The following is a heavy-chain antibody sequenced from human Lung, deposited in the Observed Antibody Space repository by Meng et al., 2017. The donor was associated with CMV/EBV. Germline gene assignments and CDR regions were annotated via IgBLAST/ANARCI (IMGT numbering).Heavy chain of an antibody. CDR2: ISSSSSYI. D-gene: IGHD2-2*01. Sequence: SCAASGFTFSSYSMNWVRQAPGKGLEWVSSISSSSSYIYYADSVKGRFTISRDNTKNSMYLQMNSLRAEDTAVYYCERAGRGSRATRYVDYFDYWGQGTXVTVSS. J-gene: IGHJ4*02. V-gene: IGHV3-21*01. CDR1: GFTFSSYS. CDR3: ERAGRGSRATRYVDYFDY.